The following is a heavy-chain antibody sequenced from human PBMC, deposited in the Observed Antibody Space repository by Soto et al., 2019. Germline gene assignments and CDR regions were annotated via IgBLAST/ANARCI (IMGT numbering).Heavy chain of an antibody. CDR2: VYYTGDT. J-gene: IGHJ6*02. D-gene: IGHD4-17*01. V-gene: IGHV4-59*08. Sequence: QVQLQQSGPRLVKPSETLSLTCTVSSGPDRSHNWGWIRQPPGRGLEWIGYVYYTGDTAYNPSLRGRVTISADPSTNDIALTLNSVTAVDTAVYYCVRQGIDYLHGLVDVWGQGTTVSVSS. CDR3: VRQGIDYLHGLVDV. CDR1: SGPDRSHN.